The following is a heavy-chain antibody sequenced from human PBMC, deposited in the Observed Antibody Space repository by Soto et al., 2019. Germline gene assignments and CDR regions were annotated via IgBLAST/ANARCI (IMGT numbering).Heavy chain of an antibody. CDR3: ARLWVWHFKRRYTWFDP. CDR1: GGSISSSNW. CDR2: IYHSWST. D-gene: IGHD6-13*01. Sequence: QVQLQESGPGLVKPSGTLSLTCAVSGGSISSSNWWSWVRQPPGKGLEWVGEIYHSWSTNYNPTLKSRVTITVDKSKNQCSLKLSSVTAADTAVYYCARLWVWHFKRRYTWFDPWGKGTLVTVSS. J-gene: IGHJ5*02. V-gene: IGHV4-4*02.